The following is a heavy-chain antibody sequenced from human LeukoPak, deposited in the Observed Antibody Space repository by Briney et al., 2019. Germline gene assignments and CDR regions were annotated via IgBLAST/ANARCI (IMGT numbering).Heavy chain of an antibody. CDR3: ARSAARFMLS. Sequence: GGSLRLSCAASGFTFRSYEMNWVRQAPGKGLEWVSFISSSGDSIYYADSVKGRFTISRDNAKNSLYLQMNSLRAEDTAVYYCARSAARFMLSWGQRTLVTVS. D-gene: IGHD3-16*02. CDR1: GFTFRSYE. V-gene: IGHV3-48*03. J-gene: IGHJ4*02. CDR2: ISSSGDSI.